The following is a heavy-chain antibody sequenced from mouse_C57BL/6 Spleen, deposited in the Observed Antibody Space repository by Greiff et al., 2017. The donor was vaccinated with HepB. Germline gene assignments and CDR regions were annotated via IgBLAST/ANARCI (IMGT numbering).Heavy chain of an antibody. J-gene: IGHJ4*01. CDR2: IDPEDGDT. CDR3: TTRYYGNSHYAMGY. CDR1: GFNIKDYY. V-gene: IGHV14-1*01. Sequence: EVQLQQSGAELVRPGASVKLSCTASGFNIKDYYMHWVKQRPEQGLEWIGRIDPEDGDTEYAPKFQGKATMTADTSSNTAYLQLSSLTSEDTAVYYCTTRYYGNSHYAMGYWGQGTSVTVSS. D-gene: IGHD2-1*01.